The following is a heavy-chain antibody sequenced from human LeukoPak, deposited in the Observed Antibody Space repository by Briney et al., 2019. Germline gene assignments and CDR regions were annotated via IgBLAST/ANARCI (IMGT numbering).Heavy chain of an antibody. J-gene: IGHJ4*02. Sequence: PASSVTVPCKASGYTFTGYYMFLVRQAPEQGLEWMGWINHNSGGTNYAQKFQSRVTMTRDTSISPAYMALSRVRADDTAVYYCARVTERPSSGLVGYWGQGTLVTVSS. V-gene: IGHV1-2*02. CDR3: ARVTERPSSGLVGY. CDR1: GYTFTGYY. CDR2: INHNSGGT. D-gene: IGHD3-10*01.